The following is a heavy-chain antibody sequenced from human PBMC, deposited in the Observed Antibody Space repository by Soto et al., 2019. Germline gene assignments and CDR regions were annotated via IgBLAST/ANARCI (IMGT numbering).Heavy chain of an antibody. CDR3: ASPGLRYFDWLLYY. CDR1: GFTFSSYG. D-gene: IGHD3-9*01. CDR2: IWYDGSNK. Sequence: GGSLRLSCAASGFTFSSYGMHWVRQAPGKGLEWVAVIWYDGSNKYYADSVKGRFTISRDNSKNTLYLQMNSLRAEDTAVYYCASPGLRYFDWLLYYWGQGTLVTVSS. J-gene: IGHJ4*02. V-gene: IGHV3-33*01.